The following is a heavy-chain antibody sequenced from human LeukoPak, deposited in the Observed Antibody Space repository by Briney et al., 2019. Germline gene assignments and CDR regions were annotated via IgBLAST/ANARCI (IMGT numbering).Heavy chain of an antibody. CDR2: INPNGGRI. CDR3: ARDQRLVAGTFYFDY. CDR1: GYTFIGYY. V-gene: IGHV1-2*02. J-gene: IGHJ4*02. D-gene: IGHD6-19*01. Sequence: ASLKVSCKASGYTFIGYYIHWVRQAPGQGLEWMGWINPNGGRINYAQKFQGRVTMTRDTSISTAYTELSRLRSDDSAVYYCARDQRLVAGTFYFDYWGQGTLVTVSS.